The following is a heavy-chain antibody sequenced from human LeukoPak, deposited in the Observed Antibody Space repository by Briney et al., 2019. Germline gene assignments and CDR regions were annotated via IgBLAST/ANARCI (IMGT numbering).Heavy chain of an antibody. V-gene: IGHV3-66*01. CDR3: ARGLSPSGFDY. Sequence: GGSLRLSCAASGFTVSSNYMSWVRQAPGKGLEWVSVIYSGGSTYYADSVKGRFTISRDNSKNTLYLQMNSLRAEDTAVYHCARGLSPSGFDYWGQGTLVTVSS. J-gene: IGHJ4*02. CDR2: IYSGGST. CDR1: GFTVSSNY. D-gene: IGHD6-6*01.